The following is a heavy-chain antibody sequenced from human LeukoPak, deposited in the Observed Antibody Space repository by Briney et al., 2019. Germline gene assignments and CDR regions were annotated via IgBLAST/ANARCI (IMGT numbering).Heavy chain of an antibody. V-gene: IGHV3-48*04. CDR2: ISSTSSAI. D-gene: IGHD3-16*01. CDR3: ARVIGSYGDSAY. Sequence: HPGGSLRLSCAASGFTFSSYSMNWVRQAPGEGLEWLSYISSTSSAIYYADSLKGRFTISRDNAKNSLYLQMDSLRAEDTAVYYCARVIGSYGDSAYWGQGTLVTVSS. J-gene: IGHJ4*02. CDR1: GFTFSSYS.